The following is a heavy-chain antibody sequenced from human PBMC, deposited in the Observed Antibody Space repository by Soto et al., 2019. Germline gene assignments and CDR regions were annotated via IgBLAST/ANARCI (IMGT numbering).Heavy chain of an antibody. J-gene: IGHJ6*02. CDR2: IYWDDDE. CDR3: VRNWRYYGGDYYYGMDA. Sequence: ITLKESGPTLVKPTQTLTLTCTFSGFSLNTGGVGVGWVRQPRGKAMEWLALIYWDDDERYRPSLRSRLNICKDTINNQVVLTMTNMDPEDTATYYCVRNWRYYGGDYYYGMDAWGQGTTVTVSS. V-gene: IGHV2-5*02. D-gene: IGHD3-10*01. CDR1: GFSLNTGGVG.